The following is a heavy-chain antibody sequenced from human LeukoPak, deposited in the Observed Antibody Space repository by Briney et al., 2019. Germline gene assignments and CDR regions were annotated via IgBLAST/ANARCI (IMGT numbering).Heavy chain of an antibody. CDR2: IYPGDSDT. CDR3: ARHGSVSSGWYGNMDV. V-gene: IGHV5-51*01. CDR1: GYSFTSYW. Sequence: GESLKISCKGSGYSFTSYWIGWVRQMPGKGLEWMGIIYPGDSDTRYSPSFQGQVTISADKSISTAYLQWSSLKASDTAMYYCARHGSVSSGWYGNMDVWGKGTTVTVSS. D-gene: IGHD6-19*01. J-gene: IGHJ6*03.